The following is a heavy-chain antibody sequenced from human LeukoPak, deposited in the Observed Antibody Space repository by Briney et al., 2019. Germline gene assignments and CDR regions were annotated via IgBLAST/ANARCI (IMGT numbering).Heavy chain of an antibody. D-gene: IGHD6-6*01. J-gene: IGHJ4*02. CDR2: ISSSSSYI. V-gene: IGHV3-21*01. CDR3: ARDMVAARPPHYFDY. CDR1: GFTFSSYS. Sequence: PGGSLRLSCAASGFTFSSYSMNWVRQAPGKGLEWVSSISSSSSYIYYADSVKGRFTISRDNAKNSLYLQMNSLRAEDTAVYYWARDMVAARPPHYFDYWGQGTLVTVSS.